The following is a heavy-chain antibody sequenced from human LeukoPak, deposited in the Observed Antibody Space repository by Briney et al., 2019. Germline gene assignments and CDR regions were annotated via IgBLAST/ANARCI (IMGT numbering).Heavy chain of an antibody. J-gene: IGHJ4*02. Sequence: SETLSLTCTVSGGSISSYYWSWIRQPPGKGLEWIGSIYYSGSTYYNPSLKSRVTISVDTSKNQFSLKLSSATAADTAVYYCARDYYDSSGYRAFDYWGQGTLVTVSS. D-gene: IGHD3-22*01. CDR3: ARDYYDSSGYRAFDY. V-gene: IGHV4-39*07. CDR2: IYYSGST. CDR1: GGSISSYY.